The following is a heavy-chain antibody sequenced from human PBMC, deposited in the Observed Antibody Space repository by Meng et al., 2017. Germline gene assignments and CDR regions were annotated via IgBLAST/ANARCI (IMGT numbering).Heavy chain of an antibody. CDR2: IRQDGSEK. V-gene: IGHV3-7*01. D-gene: IGHD3-10*01. CDR1: GFTFSSYW. J-gene: IGHJ2*01. CDR3: AREGVIYWYFDL. Sequence: EVQWGGSGGGLVRPGGFLGSSCAASGFTFSSYWMSWVRQAPGKGLEWVANIRQDGSEKYYVDSVKGRFTISRDNAKNSLYLQMNSLRAEDTAVYYCAREGVIYWYFDLWGRGTLVTVSS.